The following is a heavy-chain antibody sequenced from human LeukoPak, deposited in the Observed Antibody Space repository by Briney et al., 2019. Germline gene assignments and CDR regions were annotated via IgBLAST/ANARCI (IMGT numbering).Heavy chain of an antibody. J-gene: IGHJ4*02. CDR1: GFTFGSYA. CDR2: ISGSGGST. V-gene: IGHV3-23*01. Sequence: GGSLRLSCAASGFTFGSYAMYWVRQAPGKGLEWVSGISGSGGSTFYADSVKGRFTISRDNSENTVYLQMNSLRADDTVVYYCAKTTAGYSSGRYPGWPVDYWGQGTLVTVSS. CDR3: AKTTAGYSSGRYPGWPVDY. D-gene: IGHD6-19*01.